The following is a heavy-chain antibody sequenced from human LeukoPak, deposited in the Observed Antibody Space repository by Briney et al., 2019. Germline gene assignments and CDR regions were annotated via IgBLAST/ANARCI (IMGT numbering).Heavy chain of an antibody. J-gene: IGHJ5*02. V-gene: IGHV3-21*01. CDR1: GFTLSSYS. CDR3: ARAVSNRPYRSSTSCYQGWFDP. CDR2: ISSSSSYI. Sequence: PGGSLRLSCAASGFTLSSYSMNWVRQAPGKGLEWVSSISSSSSYIYYADSVKGRFTISRDNAKNSLYLQMNSLRAEDTAVYYCARAVSNRPYRSSTSCYQGWFDPWGQGTLVTVSS. D-gene: IGHD2-2*01.